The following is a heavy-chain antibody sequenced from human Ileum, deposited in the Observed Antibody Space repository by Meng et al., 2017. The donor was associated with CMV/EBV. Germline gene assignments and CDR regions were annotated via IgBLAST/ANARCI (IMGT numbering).Heavy chain of an antibody. CDR1: SVSTSSGGFS. CDR3: AREMGGGRAMGY. J-gene: IGHJ4*02. D-gene: IGHD3-16*01. Sequence: SSVSTSSGGFSCSRFRQHPRQRLEWIAYIRYSARIYLAPSLEIRLTISTDPSTTLCSLNLTSVTAADTAAYSCAREMGGGRAMGYWGRGALVTVSS. CDR2: IRYSARI. V-gene: IGHV4-31*02.